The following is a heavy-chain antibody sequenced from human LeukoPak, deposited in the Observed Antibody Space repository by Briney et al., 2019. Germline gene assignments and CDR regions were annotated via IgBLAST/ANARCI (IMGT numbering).Heavy chain of an antibody. CDR2: MQYDGSKK. D-gene: IGHD3-10*01. CDR3: AKDSSYYAFDI. Sequence: PGGSLRLSCAASGSFFSSYGMHWVRQAPGKGLEGVAFMQYDGSKKSYADSVKGRFIISRDNSKNTLYLQMNGLRAEDTAVFYCAKDSSYYAFDIWGQGTMVTVSS. V-gene: IGHV3-30*02. CDR1: GSFFSSYG. J-gene: IGHJ3*02.